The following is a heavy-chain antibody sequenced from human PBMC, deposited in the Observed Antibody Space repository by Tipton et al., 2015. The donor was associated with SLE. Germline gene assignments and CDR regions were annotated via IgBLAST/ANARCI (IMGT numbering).Heavy chain of an antibody. J-gene: IGHJ5*02. V-gene: IGHV1-8*01. D-gene: IGHD6-13*01. CDR2: MNPNSGNT. Sequence: QSGAEVKKPGASVKVSCKASGYTFTTYDINWVRQATGQGLEWMGWMNPNSGNTGYAQKLQGRVTMTRNTSMSTASMELSSLRSEDTAVYYCARGPYSSIPRGWFDPWGQGTLVTVSS. CDR1: GYTFTTYD. CDR3: ARGPYSSIPRGWFDP.